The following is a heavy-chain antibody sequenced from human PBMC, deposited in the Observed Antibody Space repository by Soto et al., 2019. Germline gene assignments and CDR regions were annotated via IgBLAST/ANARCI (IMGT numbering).Heavy chain of an antibody. CDR2: ISSSSSTI. D-gene: IGHD3-10*01. J-gene: IGHJ4*02. CDR3: ARDLAVWFGELLPVDFDY. Sequence: GALRLSCAASGFTFSSYSMNWVRQAPGKGLEWVSYISSSSSTIYYADSVKGRFTISRDNAKNSLYLQMNSLRDEDTAVYYCARDLAVWFGELLPVDFDYWGQGTLVTVSS. V-gene: IGHV3-48*02. CDR1: GFTFSSYS.